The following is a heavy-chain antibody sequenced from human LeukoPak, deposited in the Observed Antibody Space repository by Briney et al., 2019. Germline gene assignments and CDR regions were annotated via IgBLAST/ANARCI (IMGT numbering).Heavy chain of an antibody. V-gene: IGHV1-69*05. CDR2: IIPIFGTA. CDR1: GGTFSSYA. Sequence: AASVKVSCKASGGTFSSYAISWVRQAPGQGLEWMGGIIPIFGTANYAQKFQGRVTITTDESTSTAYMELSSLRSEDTAVYYCARGRVAAAGTQFDYWGQGTLVTVSS. D-gene: IGHD6-13*01. CDR3: ARGRVAAAGTQFDY. J-gene: IGHJ4*02.